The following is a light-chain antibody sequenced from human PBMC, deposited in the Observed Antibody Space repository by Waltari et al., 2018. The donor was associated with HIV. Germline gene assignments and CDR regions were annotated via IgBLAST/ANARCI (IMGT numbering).Light chain of an antibody. CDR1: SSEVGAFHY. CDR2: GVS. V-gene: IGLV2-14*03. CDR3: SSFTTTNTLV. Sequence: QSALTQPASVSGSPGQSITLSCTGASSEVGAFHYVAWYQQYPGKAAQLMMYGVSNRPSGISHRFSGSKSDYTASLTISGLQAEDEADYSCSSFTTTNTLVFGPVTKVTVL. J-gene: IGLJ1*01.